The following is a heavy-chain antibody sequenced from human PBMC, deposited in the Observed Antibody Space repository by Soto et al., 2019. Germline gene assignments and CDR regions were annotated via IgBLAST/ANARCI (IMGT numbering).Heavy chain of an antibody. D-gene: IGHD3-10*01. CDR1: GYSFASYW. Sequence: PGESLKISCQGSGYSFASYWIGWVRQMPGRDLEWMGIIYPGDSDTRYSPSFQGQVTISADKSTSTAYLQWSSLRASDTAMYYCARQERGNLDYWGQGILVTVSS. CDR2: IYPGDSDT. V-gene: IGHV5-51*01. CDR3: ARQERGNLDY. J-gene: IGHJ4*02.